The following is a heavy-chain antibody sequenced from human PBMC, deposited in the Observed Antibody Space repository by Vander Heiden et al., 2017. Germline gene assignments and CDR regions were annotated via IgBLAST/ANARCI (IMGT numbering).Heavy chain of an antibody. D-gene: IGHD6-19*01. CDR2: IGTAGDT. J-gene: IGHJ4*02. V-gene: IGHV3-13*01. CDR1: GFPFIGYD. Sequence: EVQLVEYGGGLVQPGGSLRLSCAAPGFPFIGYDMHWVRQSTGKGLEWVAAIGTAGDTYYPGSVKGRFTISRENAKNSLYLQMNSLRAGDTAVYYCARQAVAGTEGFDYWGQGTLVTVSS. CDR3: ARQAVAGTEGFDY.